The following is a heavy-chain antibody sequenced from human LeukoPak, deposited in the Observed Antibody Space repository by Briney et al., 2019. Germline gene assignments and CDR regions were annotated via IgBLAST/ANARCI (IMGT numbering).Heavy chain of an antibody. CDR3: ARRSAYDWVDY. CDR1: GYSFSRYY. J-gene: IGHJ4*02. D-gene: IGHD5-12*01. Sequence: ASVKVSCKASGYSFSRYYIHWVRQAPGQGLEWMGIINPGGGGTSYAQKFKGRVTMTGDTSTSTVHLELNRLRSEDTAVYYCARRSAYDWVDYWGQGTLVTVSS. CDR2: INPGGGGT. V-gene: IGHV1-46*01.